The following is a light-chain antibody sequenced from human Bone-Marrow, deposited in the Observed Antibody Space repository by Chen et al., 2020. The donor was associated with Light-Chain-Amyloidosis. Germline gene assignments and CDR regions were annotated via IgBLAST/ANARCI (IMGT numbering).Light chain of an antibody. J-gene: IGKJ1*01. CDR1: QSMSNW. CDR2: DAS. CDR3: QHYNSA. V-gene: IGKV1-5*01. Sequence: DIQMTQSPSTLSASVGDRVTITCGGSQSMSNWLVWYQQKPGKAPRVLIYDASRLESGVPSRFSGSASGTEFTLTISSLQPDDFATYYCQHYNSAFGQGTRVEIK.